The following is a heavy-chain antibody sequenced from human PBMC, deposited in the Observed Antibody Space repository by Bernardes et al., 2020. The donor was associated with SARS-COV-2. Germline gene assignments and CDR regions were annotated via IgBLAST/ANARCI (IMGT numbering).Heavy chain of an antibody. D-gene: IGHD3-3*01. J-gene: IGHJ6*02. V-gene: IGHV4-59*01. CDR3: ATASSVLEWPNYYYYGMDV. Sequence: SETLSLTCTVSGGSISSYYWSWIRQPPGKGLEWIGYIYYSGSTNYNPSLKSRVTISVDTSKNQFSLKLSSVTAADTAVYYCATASSVLEWPNYYYYGMDVWGQGTTVTVSS. CDR2: IYYSGST. CDR1: GGSISSYY.